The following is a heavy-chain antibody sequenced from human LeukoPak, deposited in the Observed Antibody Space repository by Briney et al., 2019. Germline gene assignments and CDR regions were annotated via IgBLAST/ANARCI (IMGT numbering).Heavy chain of an antibody. Sequence: GGSLRLSCAASGFTFSSYWMSWVRQAPGKGLEWVANMKQDGSEKYYVDSVKGRFTISRDNAKNSLYLQMNSLRAEDTAVYYCARAYYGSGSYYVDYWGQGTLVTVSS. CDR1: GFTFSSYW. J-gene: IGHJ4*02. D-gene: IGHD3-10*01. V-gene: IGHV3-7*01. CDR3: ARAYYGSGSYYVDY. CDR2: MKQDGSEK.